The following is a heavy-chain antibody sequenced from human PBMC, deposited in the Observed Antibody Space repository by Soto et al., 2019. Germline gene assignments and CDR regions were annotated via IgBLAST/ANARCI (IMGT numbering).Heavy chain of an antibody. CDR2: VGTGGDA. J-gene: IGHJ4*02. D-gene: IGHD2-15*01. V-gene: IGHV3-23*01. CDR1: GFTFRNYA. CDR3: AGYLCSGSCHRNFEY. Sequence: PGGSLRLSCEAYGFTFRNYAMNWVRQAPGKGLEWISTVGTGGDAYYADSVRGRFTISRDNSKNTLYLQMNSLRAEDTAVYSCAGYLCSGSCHRNFEYWGQGALVTVSS.